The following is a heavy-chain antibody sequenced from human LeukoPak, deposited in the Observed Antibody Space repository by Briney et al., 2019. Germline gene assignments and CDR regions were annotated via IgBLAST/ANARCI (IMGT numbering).Heavy chain of an antibody. D-gene: IGHD1-26*01. Sequence: ASVKVSCKVSGYTFTSYGISWVRQAPGQGLEWMGWISAYNGNTNYAQKLQGRVTMTTDTSTSTAYMELRSLRSDDTAVYYCARDSGSYYGGGGYYFDYWGQGTLVTVSS. CDR3: ARDSGSYYGGGGYYFDY. J-gene: IGHJ4*02. CDR2: ISAYNGNT. CDR1: GYTFTSYG. V-gene: IGHV1-18*01.